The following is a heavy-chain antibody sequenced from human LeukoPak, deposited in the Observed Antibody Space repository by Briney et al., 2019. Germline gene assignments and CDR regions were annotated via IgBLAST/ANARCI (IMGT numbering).Heavy chain of an antibody. D-gene: IGHD3-22*01. J-gene: IGHJ3*02. Sequence: ASVKVSCKASGGTFSSYAISWVRQAPGQGLEWMGRIIPIFGTANYVQKFQGRVTITTDESTSTAYMELSSLRSEDTAVYYCARDSDYYDSSVGYAFDIWGQGTMVTVSS. CDR3: ARDSDYYDSSVGYAFDI. CDR1: GGTFSSYA. CDR2: IIPIFGTA. V-gene: IGHV1-69*05.